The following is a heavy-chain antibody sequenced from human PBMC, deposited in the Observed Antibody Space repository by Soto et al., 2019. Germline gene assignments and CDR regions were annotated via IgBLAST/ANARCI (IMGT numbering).Heavy chain of an antibody. J-gene: IGHJ6*03. CDR3: AKGSGYSNGYKDYYYMDV. D-gene: IGHD5-18*01. CDR1: GFTFDDYA. Sequence: PGGSLRLSCAASGFTFDDYAMHWVRQAPGKGLEWVSGISWNSGSIGYADSVKGRFTISRDNAKNSLYLQMNSLIAEDTALDYYAKGSGYSNGYKDYYYMDVWGKGTLVTVS. CDR2: ISWNSGSI. V-gene: IGHV3-9*01.